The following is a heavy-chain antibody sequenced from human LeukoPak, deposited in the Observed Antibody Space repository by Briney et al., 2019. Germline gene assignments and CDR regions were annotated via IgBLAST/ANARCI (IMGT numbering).Heavy chain of an antibody. CDR2: IYTSGST. CDR3: ARDGGSGSYYPPFDY. CDR1: GGSVSDYY. Sequence: SETLSLTCTISGGSVSDYYWSWIRQPAGKGLEWIGRIYTSGSTNYNPSLKSRVTMSVDTSKNQFSLKLSSVTAADTAVYYCARDGGSGSYYPPFDYWGQGTLVTVSS. J-gene: IGHJ4*02. D-gene: IGHD3-10*01. V-gene: IGHV4-4*07.